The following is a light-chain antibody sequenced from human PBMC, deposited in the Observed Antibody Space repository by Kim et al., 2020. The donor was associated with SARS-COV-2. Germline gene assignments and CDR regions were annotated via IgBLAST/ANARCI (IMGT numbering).Light chain of an antibody. V-gene: IGLV1-51*01. CDR1: SSNIENNY. Sequence: GQKVTISCSGSSSNIENNYVSWYQQLPGTAPKLLIYGSNQRPSGISDRFSGSKSGTSATLGITGLQTGDEADYYCGTWDSSLNAGVFGGGTQLTVL. CDR2: GSN. J-gene: IGLJ3*02. CDR3: GTWDSSLNAGV.